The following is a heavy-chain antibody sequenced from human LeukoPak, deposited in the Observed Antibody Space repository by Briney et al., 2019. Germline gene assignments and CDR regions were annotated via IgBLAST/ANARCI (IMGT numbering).Heavy chain of an antibody. V-gene: IGHV4-39*01. D-gene: IGHD6-6*01. CDR3: ARRPYSSSSGLATYMDV. Sequence: PSETLSPTCTVSGGSISSSSYYWGWIRQPPGKGLEWIGTIFHSGSTYYDPSLKSRVTISVDTSKNQFSLKLSSVTAADTAVYYCARRPYSSSSGLATYMDVWGKGTAVTVSS. CDR2: IFHSGST. CDR1: GGSISSSSYY. J-gene: IGHJ6*03.